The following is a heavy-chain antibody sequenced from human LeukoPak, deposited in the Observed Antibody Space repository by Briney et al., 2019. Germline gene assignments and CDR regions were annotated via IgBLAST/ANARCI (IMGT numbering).Heavy chain of an antibody. CDR3: ARHSSLQGYYFYY. D-gene: IGHD6-6*01. CDR2: VHYSGST. CDR1: GDSISGYY. Sequence: SETLTLTCTVSGDSISGYYWSWIRQPPGKGLEWIGNVHYSGSTTYRPSLQSRVTISVDTSKKQFSLKLRSVTAADSAVYYCARHSSLQGYYFYYWGRGTLVTVCS. J-gene: IGHJ4*02. V-gene: IGHV4-59*08.